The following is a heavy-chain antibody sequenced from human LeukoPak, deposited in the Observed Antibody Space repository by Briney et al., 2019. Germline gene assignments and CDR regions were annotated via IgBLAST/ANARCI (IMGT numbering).Heavy chain of an antibody. CDR3: AKDRGGSYTFDI. Sequence: ASVKVSCKASGNTFTSSHMHWVRQAPGHGLEWRGIINIGDGYTEYAQKFQGRVTITRDTSTSTLYMELSSLRSEDTAVYYCAKDRGGSYTFDIWGQGTMVTVSS. CDR2: INIGDGYT. CDR1: GNTFTSSH. J-gene: IGHJ3*02. D-gene: IGHD3-16*01. V-gene: IGHV1-46*01.